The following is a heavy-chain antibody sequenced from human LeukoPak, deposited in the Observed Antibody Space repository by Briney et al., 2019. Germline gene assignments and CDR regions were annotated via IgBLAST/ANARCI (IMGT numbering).Heavy chain of an antibody. J-gene: IGHJ4*02. CDR2: ISPDGSST. CDR1: GFTFSSYW. CDR3: ARRSEFDY. Sequence: PGGSLRLSCAASGFTFSSYWMHWVRQAPGKGLVWVSRISPDGSSTSYADSVKGRFTISRDNAKNTLYLQMNSLRAEDTAVYYCARRSEFDYWGQGTLVTVSS. V-gene: IGHV3-74*01.